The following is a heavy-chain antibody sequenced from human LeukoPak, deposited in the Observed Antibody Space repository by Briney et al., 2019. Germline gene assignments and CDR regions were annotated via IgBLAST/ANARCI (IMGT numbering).Heavy chain of an antibody. J-gene: IGHJ6*03. Sequence: ASVKVSCKASGYTFTGYYMHWVRQAPGQGLEWMGIINPSGGSTSYAQKFQGRVTMTTDTSTSTAYMELRSLRSDDTAVYYCARDSSSQWLVYYYYYMDVWGKGTTVTVSS. CDR3: ARDSSSQWLVYYYYYMDV. D-gene: IGHD6-19*01. CDR1: GYTFTGYY. V-gene: IGHV1-46*01. CDR2: INPSGGST.